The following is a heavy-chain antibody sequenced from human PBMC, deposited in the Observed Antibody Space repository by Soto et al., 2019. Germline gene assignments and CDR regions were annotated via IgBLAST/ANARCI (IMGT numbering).Heavy chain of an antibody. Sequence: GGSLRLSCAVSGFICSSYDVSWVRQAPGKGLEWVSTILVGGSTHYEDAVKGRFTISRDTSKNTVYLQMNSLTAGDTAVYYCAKATATSGGAFEIYGQGTMVTVSS. CDR3: AKATATSGGAFEI. J-gene: IGHJ3*02. CDR2: ILVGGST. CDR1: GFICSSYD. V-gene: IGHV3-23*01. D-gene: IGHD1-1*01.